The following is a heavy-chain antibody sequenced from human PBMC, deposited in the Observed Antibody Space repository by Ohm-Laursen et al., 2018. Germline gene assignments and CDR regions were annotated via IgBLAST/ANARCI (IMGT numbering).Heavy chain of an antibody. CDR2: IYTSGIT. CDR1: GGSLSGYY. Sequence: SDTLSLTCTVSGGSLSGYYWTWIRQPAGKGLEWIGRIYTSGITNYSPSLKSRVTMSVDTSKDQFSLMLTSVTAADTAFYYCARRDAFDIWGQGIMVIVSS. V-gene: IGHV4-4*07. CDR3: ARRDAFDI. J-gene: IGHJ3*02.